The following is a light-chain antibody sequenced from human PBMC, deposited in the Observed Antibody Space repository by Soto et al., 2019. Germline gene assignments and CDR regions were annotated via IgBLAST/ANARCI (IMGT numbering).Light chain of an antibody. J-gene: IGKJ4*01. Sequence: DIQMTQSPSTLSASLGGRVTITWRASQSISSWLAWYQQKPGKAPKPLIYDASSLESGVPSRFSGSGSGTEFTLTISSLHPDDFATYYCQQYNSYPLTFGGGTRWIS. CDR2: DAS. V-gene: IGKV1-5*01. CDR3: QQYNSYPLT. CDR1: QSISSW.